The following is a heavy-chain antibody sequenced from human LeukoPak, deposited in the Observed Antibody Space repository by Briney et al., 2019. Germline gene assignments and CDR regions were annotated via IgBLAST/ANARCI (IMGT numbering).Heavy chain of an antibody. V-gene: IGHV4-38-2*02. CDR1: GYSISSGYY. CDR3: GRGERGVDY. Sequence: SETLSLTCTVSGYSISSGYYWGWIRQPPGKGLEWIASISHSGSTYYNPSLKSRVTISVDMSKNQFSLQLSSVTAADTAVYYCGRGERGVDYWGQGTLVTVSP. J-gene: IGHJ4*02. D-gene: IGHD2-8*01. CDR2: ISHSGST.